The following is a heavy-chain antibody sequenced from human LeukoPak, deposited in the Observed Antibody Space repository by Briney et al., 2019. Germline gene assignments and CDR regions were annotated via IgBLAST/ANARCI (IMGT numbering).Heavy chain of an antibody. Sequence: SETLSLTCTVSGGSISSSSYYWGWIRQPPGKGLEWIGYIYYSGSTNYNPSLKSRVTISVDTSKNQFSLKLSSVTAADTAVYYCARGPSRDGYNYVDYWGQGTLVTVSS. D-gene: IGHD5-24*01. CDR2: IYYSGST. CDR3: ARGPSRDGYNYVDY. J-gene: IGHJ4*02. V-gene: IGHV4-61*05. CDR1: GGSISSSSYY.